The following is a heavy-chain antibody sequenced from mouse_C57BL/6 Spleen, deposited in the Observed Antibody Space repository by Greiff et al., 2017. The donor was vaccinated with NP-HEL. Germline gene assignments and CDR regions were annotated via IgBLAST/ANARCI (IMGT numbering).Heavy chain of an antibody. CDR1: GYTFTSYW. CDR3: ARRRDDYDDY. J-gene: IGHJ2*01. D-gene: IGHD2-4*01. V-gene: IGHV1-69*01. CDR2: IDPSDSYT. Sequence: QVQLKQPGAELVMPGASVKLSCKASGYTFTSYWMHWVKQRPGQGLEWIGEIDPSDSYTNYNQKFKGKSTLTVDKSSSTAYMQLSSLTSEDSAVYYCARRRDDYDDYWGQGTTLTVSS.